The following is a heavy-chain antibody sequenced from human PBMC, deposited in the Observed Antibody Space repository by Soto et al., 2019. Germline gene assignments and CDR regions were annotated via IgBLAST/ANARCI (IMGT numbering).Heavy chain of an antibody. CDR2: ISYDGSNK. Sequence: PGGSLRLSCAASGFTFSSYAMHWVRQAPGKGPEWVAVISYDGSNKYYADSVKGRFTISRDNSKNTLYLQMNSLRAEDTAVYYCARIMSSRYYDSSGYYETHDYWGQGTLVTVSS. V-gene: IGHV3-30-3*01. D-gene: IGHD3-22*01. CDR3: ARIMSSRYYDSSGYYETHDY. CDR1: GFTFSSYA. J-gene: IGHJ4*02.